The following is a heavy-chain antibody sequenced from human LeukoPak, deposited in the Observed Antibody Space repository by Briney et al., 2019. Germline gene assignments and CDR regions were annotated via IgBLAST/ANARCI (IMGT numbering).Heavy chain of an antibody. CDR3: AHRPYCTNGVCHPPVA. V-gene: IGHV2-5*01. J-gene: IGHJ5*02. CDR1: GFSLSTSGVG. Sequence: SGPTLVNPTQTLTLTCTFSGFSLSTSGVGVGWIRQPPGKALEWLALIYWNDDKRYSPSLKSRLTITKDTSKNQVVLTMTNMDPVDTATYYCAHRPYCTNGVCHPPVAWGQGTLVTVSS. D-gene: IGHD2-8*01. CDR2: IYWNDDK.